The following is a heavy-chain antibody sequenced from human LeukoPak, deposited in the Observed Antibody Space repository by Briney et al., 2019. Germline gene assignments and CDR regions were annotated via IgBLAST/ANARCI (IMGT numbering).Heavy chain of an antibody. D-gene: IGHD2-15*01. CDR1: GYTFTSYG. Sequence: ASVKVSCKASGYTFTSYGISWVRQAPGQGLEWMGWISAYNGNTNYAQKLQGRVTMTTDTSTSTAYMELRSLRSDDTAVYYCARDPCSGGSCYLFDIWGQGTMVTVSS. CDR3: ARDPCSGGSCYLFDI. V-gene: IGHV1-18*01. CDR2: ISAYNGNT. J-gene: IGHJ3*02.